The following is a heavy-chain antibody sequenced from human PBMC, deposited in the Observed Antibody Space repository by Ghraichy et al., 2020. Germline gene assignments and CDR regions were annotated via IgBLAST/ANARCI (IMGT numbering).Heavy chain of an antibody. Sequence: SETLSLTCAVYGGSFSGYYWSWIRQPPGKGLEWIGEINHSGSTNYNPSLKSRVTISVDTSKNQFSLKLSSVTAADTAVYYCARGLFGSWYFDYWGQGTLVTVSS. J-gene: IGHJ4*02. CDR2: INHSGST. CDR3: ARGLFGSWYFDY. V-gene: IGHV4-34*01. D-gene: IGHD6-13*01. CDR1: GGSFSGYY.